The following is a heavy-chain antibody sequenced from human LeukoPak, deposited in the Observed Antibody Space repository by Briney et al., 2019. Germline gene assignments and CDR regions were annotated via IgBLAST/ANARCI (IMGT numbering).Heavy chain of an antibody. V-gene: IGHV3-11*04. Sequence: GGSLRLSCAASEFTFSDYYMSWIRQAPGKGLEWVSYISSSGSTIYYADSVKGRFTISRDNAKNSLYLQMNSLRAEDTAVYYCARDEAKRTYYYYMDVWGKGTTVTVSS. CDR2: ISSSGSTI. CDR3: ARDEAKRTYYYYMDV. CDR1: EFTFSDYY. J-gene: IGHJ6*03.